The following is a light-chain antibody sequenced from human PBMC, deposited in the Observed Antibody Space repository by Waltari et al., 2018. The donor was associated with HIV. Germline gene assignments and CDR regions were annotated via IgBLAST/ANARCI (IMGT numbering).Light chain of an antibody. V-gene: IGLV2-14*03. Sequence: TQPASVSGLPGQSTTISCTGDDSDFGLYNSVSWYQQDSGKPPRLILYDVDSRASGVSDRFSGSMSGNTASMTISGLRAEDEGHYYCASITDDNTIIFGGGTEVTVL. CDR3: ASITDDNTII. CDR1: DSDFGLYNS. CDR2: DVD. J-gene: IGLJ2*01.